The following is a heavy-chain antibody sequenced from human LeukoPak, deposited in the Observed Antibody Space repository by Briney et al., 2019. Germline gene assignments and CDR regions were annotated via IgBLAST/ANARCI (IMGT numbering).Heavy chain of an antibody. D-gene: IGHD2-15*01. Sequence: ASVQVPSNASSYISTGDYVHWVRQASARPLEWVGWINPNSGGTNYAQKFQGRVTMTRDSSIRTAYMELSRLRAYDSAVYYCAGGYCSGGSCYDFDYWGQGTLVTVSS. CDR1: SYISTGDY. CDR3: AGGYCSGGSCYDFDY. CDR2: INPNSGGT. V-gene: IGHV1-2*02. J-gene: IGHJ4*02.